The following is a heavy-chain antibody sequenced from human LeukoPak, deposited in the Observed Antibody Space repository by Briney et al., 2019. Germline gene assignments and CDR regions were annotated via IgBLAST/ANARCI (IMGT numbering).Heavy chain of an antibody. D-gene: IGHD6-6*01. CDR2: IYYSGST. CDR1: GGSISSHY. CDR3: ARSYSSSSFDY. J-gene: IGHJ4*02. Sequence: SETLSLTCTVSGGSISSHYWSWIRQPPGKGLEWIGYIYYSGSTNYNPSLKSRVTISVDTSKNQFSLKLSSVTAAVTAVYYCARSYSSSSFDYWGQGTLVTVSS. V-gene: IGHV4-59*11.